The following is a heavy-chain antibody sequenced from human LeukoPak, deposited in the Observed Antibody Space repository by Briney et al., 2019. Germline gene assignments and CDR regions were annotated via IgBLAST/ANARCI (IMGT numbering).Heavy chain of an antibody. CDR1: GFTFSSYS. V-gene: IGHV3-21*01. Sequence: GGSLRLSCETSGFTFSSYSMNWVRQAPGKGLEWVSSISSNNIDNYYADSVKGRFTISRDNAKNSLNLQMNSLRDEDTAVYYCARGYPRSGYYLPFDYWGQGAQVTVSS. CDR3: ARGYPRSGYYLPFDY. CDR2: ISSNNIDN. J-gene: IGHJ4*02. D-gene: IGHD3-22*01.